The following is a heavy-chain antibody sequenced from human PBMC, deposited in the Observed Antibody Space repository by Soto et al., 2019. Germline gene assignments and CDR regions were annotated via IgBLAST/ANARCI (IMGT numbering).Heavy chain of an antibody. D-gene: IGHD6-13*01. V-gene: IGHV4-34*01. CDR2: INHSGST. Sequence: SETLSPTCAVYGGSFSGYYWSWIRQPPGKGLEWIGEINHSGSTNYNPSLKSRVTISVDTSKNQFSLKLSSVTAADTAVYYCARGTGSAAAGIFDYWGQGTLVTVSS. CDR1: GGSFSGYY. CDR3: ARGTGSAAAGIFDY. J-gene: IGHJ4*02.